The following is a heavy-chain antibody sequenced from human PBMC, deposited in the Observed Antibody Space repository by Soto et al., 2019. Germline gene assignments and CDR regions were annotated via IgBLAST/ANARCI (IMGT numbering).Heavy chain of an antibody. V-gene: IGHV4-39*02. Sequence: SETLSLTCSVSGGSISYNSYYWGWIRQPPGKGLEWVGGIFYTGTTYYSPSLKDRVTISVDASKNSFSLNLTSVTAADTAVYFCARDRSITLIDYWGQGTLVTVSS. CDR1: GGSISYNSYY. CDR2: IFYTGTT. J-gene: IGHJ4*02. CDR3: ARDRSITLIDY. D-gene: IGHD3-22*01.